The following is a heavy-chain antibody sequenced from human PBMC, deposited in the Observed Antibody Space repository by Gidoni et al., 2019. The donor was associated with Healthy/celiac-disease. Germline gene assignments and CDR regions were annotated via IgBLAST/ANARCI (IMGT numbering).Heavy chain of an antibody. V-gene: IGHV4-34*01. CDR2: INHSGST. D-gene: IGHD2-15*01. Sequence: QVQLQQWGAGLLKPSETLSLTCAVYGGSFSGYYWSWIRQPPGKGLEWIGEINHSGSTNYNPSLKSRVTISVDTSKNQFSLKLSSVTAADTAVYYCARGVVVAATLYFQHWGQGTLVTVSS. J-gene: IGHJ1*01. CDR1: GGSFSGYY. CDR3: ARGVVVAATLYFQH.